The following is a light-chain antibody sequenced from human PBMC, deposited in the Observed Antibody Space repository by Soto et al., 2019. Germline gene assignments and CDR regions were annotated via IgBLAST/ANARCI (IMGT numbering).Light chain of an antibody. V-gene: IGLV2-14*03. CDR3: CSHSSSITWM. CDR2: EVT. Sequence: QSALTQTASVSGSPGQSITISCTGTSSDVGGYNFVSWYQQHPGKAPKLIIHEVTNRPSGVSTRFSGSKSGNTASLTISGLQAEDEAVYYCCSHSSSITWMFGGGTKVTV. J-gene: IGLJ3*02. CDR1: SSDVGGYNF.